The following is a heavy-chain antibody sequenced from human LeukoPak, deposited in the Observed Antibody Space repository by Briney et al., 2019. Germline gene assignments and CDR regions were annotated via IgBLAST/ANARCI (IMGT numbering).Heavy chain of an antibody. CDR1: GGSFSGYY. J-gene: IGHJ5*02. D-gene: IGHD3-3*01. Sequence: SETLSLTCAVYGGSFSGYYWSWIRQPPGNGLEWIGEINHSGSTNYNPSLKSRVTISVDTSKNQFSLKLSSVTAADTAVYYCARGQTNYDFWSGYYGWFDPWGQGTLVTVSS. CDR2: INHSGST. V-gene: IGHV4-34*01. CDR3: ARGQTNYDFWSGYYGWFDP.